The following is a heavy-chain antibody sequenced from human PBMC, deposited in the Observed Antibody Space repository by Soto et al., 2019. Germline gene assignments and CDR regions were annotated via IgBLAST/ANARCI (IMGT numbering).Heavy chain of an antibody. CDR1: GYTFTSYA. Sequence: ASVKVSCKASGYTFTSYAMHWVRQAPGQRLEWMGWINAGNGNTKYSQNFQGRVTITRDTSASTAYMELSSLRFEDTAVYYCARLGSHDAFDIWGQGTMVTVSS. D-gene: IGHD7-27*01. V-gene: IGHV1-3*01. CDR3: ARLGSHDAFDI. CDR2: INAGNGNT. J-gene: IGHJ3*02.